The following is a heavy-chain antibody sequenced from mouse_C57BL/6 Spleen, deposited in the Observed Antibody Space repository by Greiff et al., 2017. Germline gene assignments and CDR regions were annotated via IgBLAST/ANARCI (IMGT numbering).Heavy chain of an antibody. CDR2: INPNNGGT. D-gene: IGHD2-2*01. CDR1: GYTFTDYY. V-gene: IGHV1-26*01. Sequence: VQLQQSGPVLVKPGASVKISCKASGYTFTDYYMNWVKQSHGKSLEWIGEINPNNGGTSYNQKFKGKATLTVDQASSTAYMELRSLTSEDSAVYYCARDYGYLYYAFDYWGQGTSVTVSS. J-gene: IGHJ4*01. CDR3: ARDYGYLYYAFDY.